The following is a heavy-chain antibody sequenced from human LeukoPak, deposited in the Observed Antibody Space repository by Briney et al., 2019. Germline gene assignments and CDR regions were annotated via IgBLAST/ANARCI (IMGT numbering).Heavy chain of an antibody. CDR3: AREGGPYRPLDY. J-gene: IGHJ4*02. Sequence: SGTLSLTCGVSGGSITITNYWTWVRQPPGKGLEWIGEVNLQGSTNYNPSLMGRVAISVDTSENHISLQLTSVTAADTAVYYCAREGGPYRPLDYSGQGTLVTVSS. V-gene: IGHV4-4*02. CDR1: GGSITITNY. CDR2: VNLQGST.